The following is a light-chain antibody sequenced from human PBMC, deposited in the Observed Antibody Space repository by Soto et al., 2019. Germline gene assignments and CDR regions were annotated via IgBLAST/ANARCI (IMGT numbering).Light chain of an antibody. J-gene: IGKJ1*01. CDR2: GAS. CDR1: QSVKGN. Sequence: EIVMTQSPAALSVSPGERATLSCRASQSVKGNLAWYQQKPGQAPRLLIYGASNRATGIPDRFSGSGSGTDFTLTISRLEPEDFVVYYCQQYGSSGTFGQGTKVDIK. V-gene: IGKV3-20*01. CDR3: QQYGSSGT.